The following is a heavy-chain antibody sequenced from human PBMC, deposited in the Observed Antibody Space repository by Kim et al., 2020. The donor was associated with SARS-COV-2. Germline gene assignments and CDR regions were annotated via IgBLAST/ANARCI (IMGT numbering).Heavy chain of an antibody. CDR1: GFTFSSYG. V-gene: IGHV3-30*18. CDR2: ISYDGSNK. CDR3: AKAQRGGDYIWGRYLPRNWFDP. D-gene: IGHD3-16*02. Sequence: GGSLRLSCAASGFTFSSYGMHWVRQAPGKGLEWVAVISYDGSNKYYADSVKGRFTISRDNSKNTLYLQMNSLRAEDTAVYYCAKAQRGGDYIWGRYLPRNWFDPWGQGTLVSVSS. J-gene: IGHJ5*02.